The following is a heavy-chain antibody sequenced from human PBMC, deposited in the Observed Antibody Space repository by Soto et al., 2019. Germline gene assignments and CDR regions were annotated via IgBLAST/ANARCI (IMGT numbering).Heavy chain of an antibody. CDR2: IIPIYGTT. V-gene: IGHV1-69*05. D-gene: IGHD5-18*01. Sequence: VASVKVSCKASGVTFSRQDMRWVRQAPGQGLEWMGGIIPIYGTTQYAEKFQDRVTITTDESTSTAYMELSSLTSEDTAVYYCATNEGRDGYSSDYWGQGTLVTVSS. J-gene: IGHJ4*02. CDR3: ATNEGRDGYSSDY. CDR1: GVTFSRQD.